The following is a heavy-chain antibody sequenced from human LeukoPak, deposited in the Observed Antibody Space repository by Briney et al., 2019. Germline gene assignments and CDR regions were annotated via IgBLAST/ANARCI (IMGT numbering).Heavy chain of an antibody. D-gene: IGHD2-15*01. J-gene: IGHJ4*02. Sequence: GGSLRLSCAASGFSVSNNYMSWVRQAPGKGLEWVSLIYSGGSTYYADSVKGRFTISRDNSKNTLYLQMNSLRVDDTAVYYCARGRGYCSDGTCDVTALMLFDSWGPGTLVTVSS. CDR1: GFSVSNNY. CDR2: IYSGGST. CDR3: ARGRGYCSDGTCDVTALMLFDS. V-gene: IGHV3-53*01.